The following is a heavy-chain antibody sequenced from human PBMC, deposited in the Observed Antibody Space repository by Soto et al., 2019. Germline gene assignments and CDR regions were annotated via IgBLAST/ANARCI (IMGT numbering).Heavy chain of an antibody. J-gene: IGHJ4*02. CDR2: IGTAGDT. CDR1: GFTFSSYD. CDR3: ARVMGGYSYGELFDY. V-gene: IGHV3-13*01. D-gene: IGHD5-18*01. Sequence: GGSLRLSCAASGFTFSSYDMHWVRQATGKGLEWVSAIGTAGDTYYPGSVKGRFTISRENAKNSLYLQMNSLRAEDTAVYYCARVMGGYSYGELFDYWGQGTLVTVSS.